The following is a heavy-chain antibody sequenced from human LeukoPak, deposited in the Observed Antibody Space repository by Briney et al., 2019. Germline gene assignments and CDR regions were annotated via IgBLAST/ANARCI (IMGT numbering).Heavy chain of an antibody. V-gene: IGHV4-34*01. CDR1: GGSFRGYY. CDR3: ARGLVGGYNFDY. Sequence: KPSETLSLTCAAYGGSFRGYYWSWIRQPPGKGLEWIGEIHHGGNTNRNPSLKTRVTISIDTSKNQFSLKLTSVTAADTAVYYCARGLVGGYNFDYWGQGTLVTVSS. D-gene: IGHD3-22*01. J-gene: IGHJ4*02. CDR2: IHHGGNT.